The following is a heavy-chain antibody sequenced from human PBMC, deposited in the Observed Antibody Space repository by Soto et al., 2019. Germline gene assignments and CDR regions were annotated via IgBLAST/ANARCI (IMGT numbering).Heavy chain of an antibody. CDR3: ARDSYYDFWSGYYGLLGAFDI. J-gene: IGHJ3*02. D-gene: IGHD3-3*01. CDR2: IWYDGSNK. CDR1: GFSFSSCG. Sequence: PAESLTLTCAASGFSFSSCGMHWVRQAPGKGLEWVAVIWYDGSNKYYADSVKGRFTISRDNSKNTLYLQMNSLRAEDTAVYYCARDSYYDFWSGYYGLLGAFDIWGQGTMVTVSS. V-gene: IGHV3-33*01.